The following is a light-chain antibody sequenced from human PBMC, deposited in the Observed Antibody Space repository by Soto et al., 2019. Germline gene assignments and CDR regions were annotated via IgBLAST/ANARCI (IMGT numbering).Light chain of an antibody. V-gene: IGKV1-39*01. J-gene: IGKJ3*01. Sequence: EIQMTQSPSSLSASVGDRLTITCRASQSVRGYLNWYQQKPGKAHQLLIYAASTLQSGVPYRFSGSGSGRDFTLTISSLQPEDFATYYCQQSYSTPFTFGPGTKVDIK. CDR3: QQSYSTPFT. CDR1: QSVRGY. CDR2: AAS.